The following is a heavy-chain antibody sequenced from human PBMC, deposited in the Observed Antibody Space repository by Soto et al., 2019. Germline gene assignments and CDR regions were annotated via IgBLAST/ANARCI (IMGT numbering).Heavy chain of an antibody. CDR1: GGSVNSGSYY. D-gene: IGHD1-26*01. J-gene: IGHJ4*02. Sequence: SETLSLTCTVSGGSVNSGSYYWSWIRQPPGKGLEWIGYIYYSGSTNFNPSLKSRVTISVDTSKNQFSLKLSSVTAADTAVYYCARVRYGGGQDYWGQGTLVTVSS. CDR3: ARVRYGGGQDY. V-gene: IGHV4-61*01. CDR2: IYYSGST.